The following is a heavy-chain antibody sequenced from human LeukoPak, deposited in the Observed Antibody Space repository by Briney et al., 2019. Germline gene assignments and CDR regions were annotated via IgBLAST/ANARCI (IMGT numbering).Heavy chain of an antibody. J-gene: IGHJ1*01. CDR3: APYSSTWY. CDR1: GYTFTTYY. V-gene: IGHV1-46*01. Sequence: GASVKVSCKASGYTFTTYYIHWVGHAPGQGLEWMGIINPTGGSTTYAQKFQGRVTITRDTSTGTVFIEGNSLRSEATAENSCAPYSSTWYWGQATLATASA. CDR2: INPTGGST. D-gene: IGHD6-13*01.